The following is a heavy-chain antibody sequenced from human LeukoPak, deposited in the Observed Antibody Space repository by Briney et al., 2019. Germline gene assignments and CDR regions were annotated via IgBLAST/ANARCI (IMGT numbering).Heavy chain of an antibody. J-gene: IGHJ6*03. Sequence: GGSLRLSCAASGFTFSSYAMSWVRQAPGKGLEWVAAISGSGGSTYYADSVKGRFTISRDNSKNTLYLQMNSLRAEDTAVYYCAKGPSYSGSYSDSYYMDVWGKGTTVTVSS. D-gene: IGHD1-26*01. CDR3: AKGPSYSGSYSDSYYMDV. CDR1: GFTFSSYA. CDR2: ISGSGGST. V-gene: IGHV3-23*01.